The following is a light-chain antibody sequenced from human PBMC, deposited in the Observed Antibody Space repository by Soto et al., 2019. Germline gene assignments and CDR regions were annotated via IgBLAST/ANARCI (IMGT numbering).Light chain of an antibody. V-gene: IGLV2-14*03. CDR2: DVS. Sequence: QSALTQPASVSGSPGQSITISRTGTSSDVGGYNFVSWYQHHPGKAPKLMIYDVSNRPSGVSNRFSGSKSGNTASLTISGLQAEDEADYYCSSYIASSTSVAFGGGTKLTVL. J-gene: IGLJ2*01. CDR3: SSYIASSTSVA. CDR1: SSDVGGYNF.